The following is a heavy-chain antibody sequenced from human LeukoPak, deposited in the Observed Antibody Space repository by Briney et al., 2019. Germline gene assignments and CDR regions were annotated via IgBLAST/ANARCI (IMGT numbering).Heavy chain of an antibody. CDR2: ISWNSGSI. D-gene: IGHD3-10*01. Sequence: GGSLRLSCAASGFTFDDYAMHWVRHAPGKGLEWVSGISWNSGSIGYADSVKGRFTISRDNAKNSLYLQMNSLRAEDTAVYFCAAKILGSAPFDFWGQGTLVTVSA. V-gene: IGHV3-9*01. CDR3: AAKILGSAPFDF. CDR1: GFTFDDYA. J-gene: IGHJ4*02.